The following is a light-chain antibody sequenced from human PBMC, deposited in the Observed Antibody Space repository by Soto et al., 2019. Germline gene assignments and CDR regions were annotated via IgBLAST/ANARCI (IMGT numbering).Light chain of an antibody. J-gene: IGLJ2*01. CDR2: DSN. CDR1: SSNIGNNY. V-gene: IGLV1-51*01. CDR3: GTWDNSLSAVV. Sequence: QSVLTQPPSVSAAPGQKVTISCSGSSSNIGNNYVSWYQQLPGTAPKLLIYDSNKRPSGIPDQFSGSKSGTSATLGITGLQTGDEADYYCGTWDNSLSAVVFGGGTKLTVL.